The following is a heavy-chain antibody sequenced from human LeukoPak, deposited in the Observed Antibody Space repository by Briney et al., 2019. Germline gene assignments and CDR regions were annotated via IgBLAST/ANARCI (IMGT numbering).Heavy chain of an antibody. CDR2: IIPIFGTA. CDR3: ARREYSSGFTYYYYGMDV. J-gene: IGHJ6*02. V-gene: IGHV1-69*13. D-gene: IGHD6-19*01. CDR1: GGTFSSYA. Sequence: SVKVSCKASGGTFSSYAISWVRQAPGQGLEWMGGIIPIFGTANYAQKFQGRVTITADESTSTAYMELSSLRSEDTAVYYCARREYSSGFTYYYYGMDVWGQGTTVTVSS.